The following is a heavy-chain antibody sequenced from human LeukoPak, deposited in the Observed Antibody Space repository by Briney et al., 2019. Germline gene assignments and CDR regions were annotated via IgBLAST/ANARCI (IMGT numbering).Heavy chain of an antibody. Sequence: PSETLSLTCAVYGGSFSGYYWSWTRQPPGKGLEWIGEINHSGSTNYNPSLKSRVTISVDTSKNQFSLKLSSVTAADTAVYYCASNIAAAGIEGYWGQGTLVTVSS. J-gene: IGHJ4*02. CDR1: GGSFSGYY. CDR2: INHSGST. V-gene: IGHV4-34*01. D-gene: IGHD6-13*01. CDR3: ASNIAAAGIEGY.